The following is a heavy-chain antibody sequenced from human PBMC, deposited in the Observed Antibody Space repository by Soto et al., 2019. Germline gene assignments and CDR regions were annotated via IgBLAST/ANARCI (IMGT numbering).Heavy chain of an antibody. CDR3: ARGAFCGGAPGWRDMVV. CDR2: ISAYNCNT. V-gene: IGHV1-18*01. Sequence: QIQLVQSGGEVKKPGASVKVSCKSSGYKFISHSITWVRQAPGQGLEWMGRISAYNCNTNYEQKLQGRVTMTTDTSTNAAYVELRSLRSDDTAVYYCARGAFCGGAPGWRDMVVWGEGTTVAVSS. J-gene: IGHJ6*04. CDR1: GYKFISHS. D-gene: IGHD2-21*01.